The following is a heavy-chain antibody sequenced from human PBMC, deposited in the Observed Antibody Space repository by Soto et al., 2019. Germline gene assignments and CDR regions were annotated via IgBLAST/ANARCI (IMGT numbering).Heavy chain of an antibody. CDR3: AAGRIVGHHEYYYYGMDV. CDR2: IVVGSGNT. CDR1: GFTFTSSA. D-gene: IGHD3-16*02. Sequence: SVKVSCKASGFTFTSSAVQWVRQARGQRLEWIGWIVVGSGNTNYAQKFQERVTITRDMSTSTAYMELSSLRSEDTAVYYCAAGRIVGHHEYYYYGMDVWGQGTTVTVSS. J-gene: IGHJ6*02. V-gene: IGHV1-58*01.